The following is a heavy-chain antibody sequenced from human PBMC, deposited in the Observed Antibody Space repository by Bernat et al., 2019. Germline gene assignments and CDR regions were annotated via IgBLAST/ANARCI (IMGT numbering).Heavy chain of an antibody. CDR2: IGGRGGST. V-gene: IGHV3-23*01. Sequence: EVQRLESGGGWAQPGGSLRLSCAASGLTFSSYARSWVRQGPGKGLEWVSGIGGRGGSTYFADSVNCRFSNPRDKSYNTLYLQLNSLRAEDTSVYYCAEGPGGNGNFYHDMPVCCEETTVSVS. J-gene: IGHJ6*03. CDR1: GLTFSSYA. D-gene: IGHD1-14*01. CDR3: AEGPGGNGNFYHDMPV.